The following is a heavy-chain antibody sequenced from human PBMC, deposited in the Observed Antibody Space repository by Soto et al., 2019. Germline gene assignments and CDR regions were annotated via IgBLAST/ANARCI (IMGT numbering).Heavy chain of an antibody. J-gene: IGHJ5*02. CDR2: VCPGGRT. CDR3: ARGDYGQYDAYNWFDP. D-gene: IGHD3-10*01. CDR1: GGSFNNYC. V-gene: IGHV4-34*02. Sequence: QVRLQQWGAGLVRPSETLSLTCAVYGGSFNNYCWSWIRQPPGKGLEWIGEVCPGGRTNYSPTLKREVRIAVEGSKNQSSLRLTSVTVAHTAVYYCARGDYGQYDAYNWFDPWGQGNLVIVAS.